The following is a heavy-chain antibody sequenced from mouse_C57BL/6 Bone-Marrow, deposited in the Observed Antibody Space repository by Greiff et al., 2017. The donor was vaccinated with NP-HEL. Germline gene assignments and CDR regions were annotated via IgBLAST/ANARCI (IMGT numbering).Heavy chain of an antibody. V-gene: IGHV3-1*01. Sequence: EVKLMESGPGMVKPSQSLSLTCTVTGYSITSGYVWHWIRHFPGNKLAWMGYISYSGSTNYNPSLKSRISFTHDTSKNHFFLQLNTVTTEDTATYYCARGTSYYAMDYWGQGTSVTVSS. CDR1: GYSITSGYV. J-gene: IGHJ4*01. D-gene: IGHD5-1*01. CDR2: ISYSGST. CDR3: ARGTSYYAMDY.